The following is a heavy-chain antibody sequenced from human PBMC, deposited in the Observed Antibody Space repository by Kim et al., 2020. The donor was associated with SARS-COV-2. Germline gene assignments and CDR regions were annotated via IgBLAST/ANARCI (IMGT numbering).Heavy chain of an antibody. CDR1: GASIGTDY. J-gene: IGHJ4*02. Sequence: SETLSLTCTISGASIGTDYWTWIRQPPGGGLEWIGYIFYTEKTSYNPSLKSRVSLSLDTSRNQFSLKLNSVTAADSAVYFCARLPDINGWPFDYWAQGTL. D-gene: IGHD6-19*01. V-gene: IGHV4-59*08. CDR2: IFYTEKT. CDR3: ARLPDINGWPFDY.